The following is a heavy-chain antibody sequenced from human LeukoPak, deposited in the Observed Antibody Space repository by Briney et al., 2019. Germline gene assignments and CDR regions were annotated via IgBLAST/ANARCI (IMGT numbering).Heavy chain of an antibody. J-gene: IGHJ4*02. CDR3: AKGDYYDSSGYYEAPDY. V-gene: IGHV3-23*01. CDR1: GFTFSSYA. Sequence: PGGSLRLSCAASGFTFSSYAMSWVRQAPGKGLEWVSAISGSGGSTYYADSVKGRFTISRDNSKNTLYLQMNSLRAEDTAVYYCAKGDYYDSSGYYEAPDYWGQGTLVTVSS. CDR2: ISGSGGST. D-gene: IGHD3-22*01.